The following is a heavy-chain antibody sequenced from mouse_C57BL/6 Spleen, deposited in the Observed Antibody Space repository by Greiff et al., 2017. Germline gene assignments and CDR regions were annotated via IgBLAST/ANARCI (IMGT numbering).Heavy chain of an antibody. V-gene: IGHV1-55*01. CDR2: IYPGSGST. D-gene: IGHD2-4*01. CDR1: GYTFTSYW. J-gene: IGHJ3*01. Sequence: QVQLQQPGAELVKPGASVKMSCKASGYTFTSYWITWVKQRPGQGLEWIGDIYPGSGSTNYNEKFKSKATLTVDTSSSTAYMQLSSLTSEDSAVYYCARESYDYDGVPFAYWGQGTLVTVSA. CDR3: ARESYDYDGVPFAY.